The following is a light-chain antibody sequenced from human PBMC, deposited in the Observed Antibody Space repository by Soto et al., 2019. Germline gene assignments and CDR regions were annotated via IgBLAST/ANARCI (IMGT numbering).Light chain of an antibody. V-gene: IGLV2-14*01. J-gene: IGLJ1*01. CDR1: NSDIGDWNY. Sequence: QSVLTQPASVSGSPGQSITISCTGANSDIGDWNYVSWYQQSPGKAPKLIIYEVSLRPTGVSSRFSGSKSGNAVSLTISGLQAEDEADCYCNSYTTTSTYVFGTGTKLTVL. CDR3: NSYTTTSTYV. CDR2: EVS.